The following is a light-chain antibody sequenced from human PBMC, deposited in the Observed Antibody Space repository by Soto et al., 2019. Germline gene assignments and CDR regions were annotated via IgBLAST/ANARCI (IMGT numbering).Light chain of an antibody. Sequence: EIVMTQSPATLSLSPCERFTLSCRASQTILSNLAWYQQKPGQAPRLLIYGASTRATGIPARFSGSGSGTEFTLTISGLQSEDFAVYYCQQYNNWPITFGQGTRLEIK. CDR3: QQYNNWPIT. CDR1: QTILSN. CDR2: GAS. J-gene: IGKJ5*01. V-gene: IGKV3-15*01.